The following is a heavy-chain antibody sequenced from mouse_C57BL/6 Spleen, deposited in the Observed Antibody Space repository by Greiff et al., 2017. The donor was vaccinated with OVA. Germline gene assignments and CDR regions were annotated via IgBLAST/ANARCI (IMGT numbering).Heavy chain of an antibody. V-gene: IGHV1-52*01. CDR1: GYTFTSYW. CDR3: ARQGDYDGYYFDY. CDR2: IDPSDSET. Sequence: QVQLQQPGAELVRPGSSVKLSCKASGYTFTSYWMHWVKQRPIQGLEWIGNIDPSDSETHYNQKFKDKATLTVDKSSSTAYMQLSSLTSEDSAVYYCARQGDYDGYYFDYWGQGTTLTVS. D-gene: IGHD2-4*01. J-gene: IGHJ2*01.